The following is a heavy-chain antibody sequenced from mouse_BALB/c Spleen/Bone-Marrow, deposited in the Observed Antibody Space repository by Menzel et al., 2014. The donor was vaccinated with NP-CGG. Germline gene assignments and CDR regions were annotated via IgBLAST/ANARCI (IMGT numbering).Heavy chain of an antibody. J-gene: IGHJ4*01. Sequence: EVHLVESGGGLVKPGGSLKLSCAASGFAFSSYDMSWVRQTPEKRLEWVATISSGGSYTYYPDSVKGRFTISRDNARNTLYPQMSSLRSEDTALYYCARVLRVYAMDYWGQGTSVTVSS. CDR2: ISSGGSYT. D-gene: IGHD2-4*01. V-gene: IGHV5-9*02. CDR3: ARVLRVYAMDY. CDR1: GFAFSSYD.